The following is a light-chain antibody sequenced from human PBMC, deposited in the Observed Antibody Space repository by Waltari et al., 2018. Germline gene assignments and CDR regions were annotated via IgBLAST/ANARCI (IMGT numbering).Light chain of an antibody. V-gene: IGKV4-1*01. CDR2: WAS. CDR1: QSFLYSSNNLNY. CDR3: QQFYSTPIT. Sequence: ILMTQSPDSLAVSLGERATINCKSSQSFLYSSNNLNYLAWYQQKPGQPPKLLLYWASTRESGVPDRFSGSGSETDFTLTISSLQAEDVAVYFCQQFYSTPITFGQGTRLEI. J-gene: IGKJ5*01.